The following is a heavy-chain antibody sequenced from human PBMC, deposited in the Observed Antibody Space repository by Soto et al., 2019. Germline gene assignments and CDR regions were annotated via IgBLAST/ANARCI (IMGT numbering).Heavy chain of an antibody. V-gene: IGHV1-18*01. CDR1: GYTFRSYG. CDR2: ISGYNGSK. J-gene: IGHJ6*03. CDR3: AQADSNSAGRFSYYYMDV. D-gene: IGHD1-1*01. Sequence: QVQLVQSGTEVKKPGASVKVSCKASGYTFRSYGISWVRQAPGQGLEWMGWISGYNGSKHYSQKFQGKVTMTTDTPTSTAYMELRNLRSDDTAVYYCAQADSNSAGRFSYYYMDVWGTGTMVTVSS.